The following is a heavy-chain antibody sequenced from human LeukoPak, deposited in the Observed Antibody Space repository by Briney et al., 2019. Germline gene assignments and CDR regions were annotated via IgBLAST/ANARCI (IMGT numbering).Heavy chain of an antibody. CDR1: GGSISISSYY. D-gene: IGHD6-6*01. CDR2: FYYSGST. J-gene: IGHJ5*02. Sequence: PSETLSLTCTVSGGSISISSYYWGWIRQPPGKGLEWIGSFYYSGSTYYNPSLKSRVTISVDTSKNQFSLKLSSVTAADTAVYYCARDVREYSSSSCWFDPWGQRTLVTVSS. V-gene: IGHV4-39*07. CDR3: ARDVREYSSSSCWFDP.